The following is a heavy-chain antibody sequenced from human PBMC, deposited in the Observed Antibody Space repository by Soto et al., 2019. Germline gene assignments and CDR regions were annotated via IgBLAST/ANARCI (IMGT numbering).Heavy chain of an antibody. CDR2: IYYRGNT. Sequence: PSETLSLTCSVSGDSINSDNYYWGWIRQPPGKGLEWIGSIYYRGNTYYNPSLKTRVTISLDKSKSQLSLKLNSVTAADSAVYFCARLEGLATISYHFDYWGQGILVTVSS. J-gene: IGHJ4*02. D-gene: IGHD3-9*01. CDR1: GDSINSDNYY. CDR3: ARLEGLATISYHFDY. V-gene: IGHV4-39*01.